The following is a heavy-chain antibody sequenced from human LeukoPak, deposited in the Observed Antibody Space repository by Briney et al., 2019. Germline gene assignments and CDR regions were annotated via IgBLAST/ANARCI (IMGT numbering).Heavy chain of an antibody. CDR1: GFTFSSYG. D-gene: IGHD6-13*01. CDR2: ISYDGSNK. CDR3: AKTGGIAAAH. V-gene: IGHV3-30*18. Sequence: GGSLRLSCEASGFTFSSYGMHWVRQAPGKGLEWVAVISYDGSNKYYADSVKGRFTISRDNSKNTLYLQMNSLRAEDTALYYCAKTGGIAAAHWGQGTLVTVSS. J-gene: IGHJ4*02.